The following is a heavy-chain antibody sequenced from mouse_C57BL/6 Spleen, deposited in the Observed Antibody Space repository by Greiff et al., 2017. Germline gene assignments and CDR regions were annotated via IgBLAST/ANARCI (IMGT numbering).Heavy chain of an antibody. Sequence: VQLQQSGPELVKPGASVKISCKASGYSFTGYYMHWVKQSHGNILDWIGYIYPYNGVSSYNQKFKGKATLTVDKSSSTAYLELRSLTSEDSAVYYCARSRDYYGNSFLDYWGQGTTLTVSS. CDR2: IYPYNGVS. V-gene: IGHV1-31*01. CDR1: GYSFTGYY. D-gene: IGHD1-1*01. J-gene: IGHJ2*01. CDR3: ARSRDYYGNSFLDY.